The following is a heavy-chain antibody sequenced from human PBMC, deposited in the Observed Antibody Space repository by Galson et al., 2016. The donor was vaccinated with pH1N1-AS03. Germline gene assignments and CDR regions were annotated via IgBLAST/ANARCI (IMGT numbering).Heavy chain of an antibody. V-gene: IGHV3-23*01. CDR2: VSGSGGST. Sequence: SLRLSCAASGFTFSSYAMSWVRQAPGKGLEWVSAVSGSGGSTYYADSVKGRFTISRGNSKNTLYLRMNTLRAEDTAVYKCVRGGLGQVYGLDAWGQGTTVIVSS. CDR3: VRGGLGQVYGLDA. D-gene: IGHD3-16*01. J-gene: IGHJ6*02. CDR1: GFTFSSYA.